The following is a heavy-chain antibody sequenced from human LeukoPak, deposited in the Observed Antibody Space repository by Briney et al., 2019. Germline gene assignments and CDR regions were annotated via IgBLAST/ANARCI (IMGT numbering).Heavy chain of an antibody. V-gene: IGHV3-7*03. CDR2: VNRDGSET. Sequence: GGSLRLSCAASGFALSSHWMTWVRQVPGRGPEWVANVNRDGSETYYLDSVKGRFTISKDNAKNSLYLQMNSLRAEDTTLYHCARNNGMDVWGQGTTVIVSS. CDR3: ARNNGMDV. J-gene: IGHJ6*02. CDR1: GFALSSHW.